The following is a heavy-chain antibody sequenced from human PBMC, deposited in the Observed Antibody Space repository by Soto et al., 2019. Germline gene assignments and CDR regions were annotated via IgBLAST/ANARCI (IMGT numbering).Heavy chain of an antibody. Sequence: SETLTLTCAAYGRSFSGYYWRWIRQPPGKGLEWIGEINHSGSTNYNPSLKSRVTISVDTSKNQFSLKLSSVTAADTAVYYCARLQYYDILTGFYYYYGMAVWGQGTTVT. CDR2: INHSGST. J-gene: IGHJ6*02. CDR3: ARLQYYDILTGFYYYYGMAV. D-gene: IGHD3-9*01. CDR1: GRSFSGYY. V-gene: IGHV4-34*01.